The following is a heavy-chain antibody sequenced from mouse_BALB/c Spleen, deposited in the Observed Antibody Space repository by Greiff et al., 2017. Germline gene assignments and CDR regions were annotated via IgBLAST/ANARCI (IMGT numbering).Heavy chain of an antibody. J-gene: IGHJ3*01. D-gene: IGHD3-2*01. Sequence: EVKLQESGGGLVQPGGSLKLSCAASGFTFSSYTMSWVRQTPEKRLEWVAYISNGGGSTYYPDTVKGRFTISRDNAKNTLYLQMSSLKSEDTAMYYCARQDMFAYWGQGTLVTVSA. V-gene: IGHV5-12-2*01. CDR2: ISNGGGST. CDR1: GFTFSSYT. CDR3: ARQDMFAY.